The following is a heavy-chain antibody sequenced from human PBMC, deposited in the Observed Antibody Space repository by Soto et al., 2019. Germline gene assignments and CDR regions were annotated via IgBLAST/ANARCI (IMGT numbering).Heavy chain of an antibody. CDR1: GGSISSGGYY. CDR3: AREPSGYELAYFDY. D-gene: IGHD5-12*01. CDR2: IYYSGST. Sequence: SETLSLTCTVSGGSISSGGYYWSWIRQHPGKGLEWIGYIYYSGSTYYNPSLKSRVTISVDTSKNQFSLKLSSVTAADTAVYYCAREPSGYELAYFDYWGKGTLVTVSS. V-gene: IGHV4-31*03. J-gene: IGHJ4*02.